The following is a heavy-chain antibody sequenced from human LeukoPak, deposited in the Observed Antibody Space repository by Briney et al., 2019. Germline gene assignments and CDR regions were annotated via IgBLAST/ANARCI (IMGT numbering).Heavy chain of an antibody. V-gene: IGHV1-8*01. CDR1: GYTFTSYD. J-gene: IGHJ1*01. D-gene: IGHD2-15*01. CDR3: ARGPIDCSGGSCYSGKYFQH. Sequence: ASVKVSRKASGYTFTSYDISWVRQATGQGLEWMGWMNPNSGNTGYAQKFQGRVTMTRNTSISTAYMELSSLRSEDTAVYYCARGPIDCSGGSCYSGKYFQHWGQGTLVTVSS. CDR2: MNPNSGNT.